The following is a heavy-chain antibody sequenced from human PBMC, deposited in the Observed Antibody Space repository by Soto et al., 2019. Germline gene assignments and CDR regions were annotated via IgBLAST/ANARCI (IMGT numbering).Heavy chain of an antibody. CDR1: GFTFSSYG. V-gene: IGHV3-30*18. D-gene: IGHD3-3*01. J-gene: IGHJ6*02. CDR2: ISYDGSNK. CDR3: AKDTPKQYYDFCSRPVMDV. Sequence: GGSLRLSCAASGFTFSSYGMHWVRQAPGKGLEWVAVISYDGSNKYYADSVKGRLTISRDNSKNTLYLQMNSLRAEDTAVYYCAKDTPKQYYDFCSRPVMDVWGQGSTVIVSS.